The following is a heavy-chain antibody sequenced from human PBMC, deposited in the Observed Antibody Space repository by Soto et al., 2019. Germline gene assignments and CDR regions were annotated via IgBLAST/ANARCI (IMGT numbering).Heavy chain of an antibody. J-gene: IGHJ6*02. CDR2: ISVDGRDT. CDR1: GFSLSDYW. Sequence: GGSLRLSCAASGFSLSDYWMHWVRQVPGKGLLWVSRISVDGRDTTYADSVKGRFTISRDNAKNTLYLQMDTLRAEDTAVYYCTTSYCSSSSCSHINIYYYGMDVWGQGTTVTVSS. D-gene: IGHD2-2*01. V-gene: IGHV3-74*03. CDR3: TTSYCSSSSCSHINIYYYGMDV.